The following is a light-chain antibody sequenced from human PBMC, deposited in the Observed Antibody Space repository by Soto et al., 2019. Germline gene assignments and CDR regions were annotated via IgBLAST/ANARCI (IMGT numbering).Light chain of an antibody. V-gene: IGLV2-11*01. CDR2: DVT. CDR1: SSDVGGYTY. CDR3: CSYAGSYTLI. J-gene: IGLJ2*01. Sequence: QSVLTQPRSVSGSPGQSVTISCTGTSSDVGGYTYVSWYQRHPGKAPKLMIYDVTKRPSGVPDRFSGSKSGNTASLTISGLRADDESDYYCCSYAGSYTLIFGGGTKLTVL.